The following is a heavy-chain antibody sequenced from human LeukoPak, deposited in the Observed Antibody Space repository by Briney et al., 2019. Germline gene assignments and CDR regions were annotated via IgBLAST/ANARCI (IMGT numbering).Heavy chain of an antibody. J-gene: IGHJ3*02. D-gene: IGHD6-6*01. Sequence: SVKVSRKASGGIFSSYAISWVRQAPGQGLEWMGGIIPIFGTANYAQKFQGRVTITTDESTSTAYMELSSLRSEDTAVYYCAREQQLVSSPGAFDIWGQGTMVTVSS. CDR2: IIPIFGTA. V-gene: IGHV1-69*05. CDR3: AREQQLVSSPGAFDI. CDR1: GGIFSSYA.